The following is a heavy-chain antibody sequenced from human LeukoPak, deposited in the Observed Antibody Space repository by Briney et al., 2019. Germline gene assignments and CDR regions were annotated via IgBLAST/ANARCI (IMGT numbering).Heavy chain of an antibody. V-gene: IGHV3-23*01. CDR3: ANLRVFYDSSGYYPWASNDAFDI. CDR2: ISGSGGST. CDR1: GFTFSSYA. D-gene: IGHD3-22*01. J-gene: IGHJ3*02. Sequence: GGSLRLSCAASGFTFSSYAMSWVRQAPGKGLEWVSAISGSGGSTYYADSAKGRFTISRDNSKNTLYLQMNSLRAEDTAVYYCANLRVFYDSSGYYPWASNDAFDIWGQGTMVTVSS.